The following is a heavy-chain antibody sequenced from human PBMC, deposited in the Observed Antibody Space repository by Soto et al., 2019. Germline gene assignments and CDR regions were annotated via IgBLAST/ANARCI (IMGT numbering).Heavy chain of an antibody. D-gene: IGHD1-20*01. V-gene: IGHV1-58*01. J-gene: IGHJ5*02. CDR1: GFTFTSSA. CDR3: AADRSVYSWFDP. Sequence: GASVKVSCKASGFTFTSSAVQWVRQARGQRLEWIGWIVVGSGNTNYAQKFQERVTITRDMSTSTAYMELSSLRSEDTAVYYCAADRSVYSWFDPWGQGTLVTVSS. CDR2: IVVGSGNT.